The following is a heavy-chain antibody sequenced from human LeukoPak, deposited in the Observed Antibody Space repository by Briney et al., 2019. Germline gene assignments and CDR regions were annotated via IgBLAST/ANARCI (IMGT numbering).Heavy chain of an antibody. J-gene: IGHJ4*02. V-gene: IGHV4-34*01. CDR1: GEPSIGYY. D-gene: IGHD6-13*01. CDR2: INDSGSTDYNTGTT. Sequence: PSETLSLTCAVYGEPSIGYYWAWIRQPPGKGLEWIGEINDSGSTDYNTGTTNYNPSLKSRVTMSVDTSNKQFSLKLRSVTAADTAIYYCASIIAEAASTWGYWGQGTLVTVSS. CDR3: ASIIAEAASTWGY.